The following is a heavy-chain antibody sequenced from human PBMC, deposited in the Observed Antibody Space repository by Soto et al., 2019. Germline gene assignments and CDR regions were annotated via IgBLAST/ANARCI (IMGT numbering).Heavy chain of an antibody. J-gene: IGHJ6*02. CDR3: TSGVSLNYYYGMDV. CDR2: IRSKANSYAT. Sequence: VGSLRLSCAASGFTLSGFAMHWVRQASGRGLEWVGRIRSKANSYATVYAASVKGRFTISRDDSKNTAYLQMNSLKTEDTAVYYCTSGVSLNYYYGMDVWGQGTTVTVSS. D-gene: IGHD2-8*01. CDR1: GFTLSGFA. V-gene: IGHV3-73*01.